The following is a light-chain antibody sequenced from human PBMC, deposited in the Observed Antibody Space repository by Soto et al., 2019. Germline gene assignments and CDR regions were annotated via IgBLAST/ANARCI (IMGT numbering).Light chain of an antibody. V-gene: IGKV3-20*01. J-gene: IGKJ5*01. CDR3: QQYGSSPIT. Sequence: EIVLTQSPGTLSLSPGERATLSCRASQSVTSSYLAWYQQKPGQAPRLFIFGASRRGTGIPDRFSGSGSGTDFSLTISRLEPEDFAVYYCQQYGSSPITFGQGTRLEIK. CDR1: QSVTSSY. CDR2: GAS.